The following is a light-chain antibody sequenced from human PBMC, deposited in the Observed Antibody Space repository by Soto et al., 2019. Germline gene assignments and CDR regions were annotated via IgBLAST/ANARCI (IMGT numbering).Light chain of an antibody. V-gene: IGKV1-39*01. Sequence: DIQMTQSPSTLSASIGDRVTITCRASQTISDWLAWHQQKPGKAPTLLIYTASSLQSGVPSRFSGSGSGTDFTLNISSLQPEDFATYYCQQTYSTLWTFGQGTKVDIK. CDR3: QQTYSTLWT. CDR2: TAS. J-gene: IGKJ1*01. CDR1: QTISDW.